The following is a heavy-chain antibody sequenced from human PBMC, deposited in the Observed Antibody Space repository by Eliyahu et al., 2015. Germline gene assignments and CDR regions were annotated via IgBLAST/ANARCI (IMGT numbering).Heavy chain of an antibody. CDR2: INHSGST. V-gene: IGHV4-34*01. Sequence: QVQLQQWGAGLLKPSETLSLTCAVYGGSFSGYYWXWIRQPPRKGLXWIGEINHSGSTNYNPSLKSRVTISVDTSKNQFSLKLSSVTAADTAVYYCARRLRFATTGSGWFDPWGQGTLVTVSS. CDR1: GGSFSGYY. J-gene: IGHJ5*02. CDR3: ARRLRFATTGSGWFDP. D-gene: IGHD4-17*01.